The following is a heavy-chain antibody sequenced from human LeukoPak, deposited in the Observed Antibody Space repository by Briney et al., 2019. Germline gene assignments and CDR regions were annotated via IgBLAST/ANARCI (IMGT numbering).Heavy chain of an antibody. J-gene: IGHJ4*02. CDR2: IYYSGTP. CDR3: AREGAEVRGVLVKYYFDY. CDR1: GASITNDGYH. V-gene: IGHV4-31*03. D-gene: IGHD3-10*01. Sequence: PSQTLSLTCTVSGASITNDGYHWSWIRQHPGKGLEWIGYIYYSGTPYYNPSLKSRLTISVDASKNQLSLKLTSVTAADTAVYYCAREGAEVRGVLVKYYFDYWGQGALVTVSS.